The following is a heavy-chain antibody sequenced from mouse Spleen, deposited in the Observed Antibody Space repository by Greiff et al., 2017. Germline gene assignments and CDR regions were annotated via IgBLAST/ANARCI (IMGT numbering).Heavy chain of an antibody. Sequence: DVKLVESGGGLVKPGGSLKLSCAASGFTFSSYAMSWVRQTPEKRLEWVATISSGGSYTYYPDSVKGRFTISRDNAKNTLYLQMSSLRSEDTAMYYCARYGNYWYFDVWGAGTTVTVSS. V-gene: IGHV5-9-1*01. CDR1: GFTFSSYA. CDR2: ISSGGSYT. CDR3: ARYGNYWYFDV. D-gene: IGHD2-1*01. J-gene: IGHJ1*01.